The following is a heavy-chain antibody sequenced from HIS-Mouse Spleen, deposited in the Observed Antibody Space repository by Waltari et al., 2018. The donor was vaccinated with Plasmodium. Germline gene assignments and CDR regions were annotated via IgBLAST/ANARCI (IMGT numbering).Heavy chain of an antibody. V-gene: IGHV3-53*01. D-gene: IGHD4-17*01. Sequence: EVQLVESGGGLIQPGGSLRLSCAASGFTVSSNYMSWVRQAPGMGLDWVSVIYSSGSTYYADSVKGRFTISRDKSNNTLYLQMNSLRAEDTAVYYCASKTTVTNHAFDIWSQGTMVTVSS. CDR3: ASKTTVTNHAFDI. CDR2: IYSSGST. CDR1: GFTVSSNY. J-gene: IGHJ3*02.